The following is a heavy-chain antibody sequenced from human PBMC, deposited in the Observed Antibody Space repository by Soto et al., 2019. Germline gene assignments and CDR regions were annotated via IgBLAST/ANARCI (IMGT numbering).Heavy chain of an antibody. CDR2: IYYTGST. CDR3: ARCGAYAEGLR. D-gene: IGHD1-26*01. J-gene: IGHJ4*02. CDR1: GDSINNYY. V-gene: IGHV4-59*01. Sequence: SETLSLTCIVSGDSINNYYWSWIRQPPGKRLEWIAFIYYTGSTGYNPAFQSRASISVDRSRNQFSLRLSSVTTADTAVYYCARCGAYAEGLRWGQGTLVTVSS.